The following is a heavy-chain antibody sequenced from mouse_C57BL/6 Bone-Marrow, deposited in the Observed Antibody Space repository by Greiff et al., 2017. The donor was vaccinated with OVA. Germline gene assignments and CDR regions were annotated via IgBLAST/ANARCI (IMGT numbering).Heavy chain of an antibody. J-gene: IGHJ3*01. CDR2: ISGGGGNT. D-gene: IGHD6-1*01. Sequence: EVQGVESGGGLVKPGGSLKLSCAASGFTFSSYTMSWVRQTPEKRLEWVATISGGGGNTYYPDSVKGRFTISRDNAKNTLYLQMSSLRSEDTALYYCARQKCLGGFAYWGQGTLVTVSA. V-gene: IGHV5-9*01. CDR3: ARQKCLGGFAY. CDR1: GFTFSSYT.